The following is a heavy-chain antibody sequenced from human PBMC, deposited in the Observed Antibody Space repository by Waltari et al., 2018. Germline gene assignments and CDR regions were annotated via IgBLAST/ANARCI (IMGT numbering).Heavy chain of an antibody. CDR1: GGTFSSYA. J-gene: IGHJ4*02. V-gene: IGHV1-69*04. D-gene: IGHD3-16*01. Sequence: QVQLVQSGAEVKKPGSSVKVSCKASGGTFSSYAISWVRQAPGQGLEWMGGILPIPGIANHAQKFQGRVTINADETPSTAYMELRSLGAEETAGDYRGGGMGGGVGFDYWGQGTLVTVSS. CDR3: GGGMGGGVGFDY. CDR2: ILPIPGIA.